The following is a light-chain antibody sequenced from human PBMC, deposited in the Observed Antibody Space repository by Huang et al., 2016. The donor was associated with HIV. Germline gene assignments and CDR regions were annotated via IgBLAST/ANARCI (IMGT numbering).Light chain of an antibody. CDR3: QQYDDWPPWT. CDR1: QNISR. V-gene: IGKV3-15*01. J-gene: IGKJ1*01. Sequence: EIVMTQSPATLSVSPGERAILSCRASQNISRLAWYQQKSGQSPRLLIYDASSRATGIPARVSGSGSGTEFTLTVSSLQSEDFALYYRQQYDDWPPWTFGPGTQVDIK. CDR2: DAS.